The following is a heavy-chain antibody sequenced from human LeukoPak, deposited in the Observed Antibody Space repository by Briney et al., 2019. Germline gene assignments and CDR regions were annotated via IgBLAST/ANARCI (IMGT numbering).Heavy chain of an antibody. J-gene: IGHJ4*02. CDR3: AKDLNYDYVWGSYRHFDY. CDR1: GFTFSGYA. V-gene: IGHV3-23*01. CDR2: ISGSGGST. D-gene: IGHD3-16*02. Sequence: GGSLRLSCAASGFTFSGYAMSWVRQAPGKGLEWVSAISGSGGSTYYADSVKGRFTISRDNSKNTLYLQMNSLRAEDTAVYYCAKDLNYDYVWGSYRHFDYWGQGTLVTVSS.